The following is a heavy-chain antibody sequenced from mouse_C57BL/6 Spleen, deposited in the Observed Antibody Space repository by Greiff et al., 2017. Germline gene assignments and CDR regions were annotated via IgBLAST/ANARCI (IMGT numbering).Heavy chain of an antibody. Sequence: QVQLQQSGPELVKPGASVKISCKASGYAFSSSWMNWVKQRPGKGLEWSGRIYPGDGDTNYNGKFKGKATLTADKSSRTAYMQLSSLSSYDSAVYCCARGDLYYFDYWGQGTTLTVSS. J-gene: IGHJ2*01. CDR2: IYPGDGDT. CDR3: ARGDLYYFDY. CDR1: GYAFSSSW. V-gene: IGHV1-82*01. D-gene: IGHD3-3*01.